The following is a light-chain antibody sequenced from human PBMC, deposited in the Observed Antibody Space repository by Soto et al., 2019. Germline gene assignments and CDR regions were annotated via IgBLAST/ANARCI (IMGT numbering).Light chain of an antibody. J-gene: IGKJ3*01. CDR2: GAS. CDR3: QQYGSSPCT. CDR1: QSVSSNY. V-gene: IGKV3-20*01. Sequence: EIVLTQSPGTLSLSPGERATLSCRASQSVSSNYLAWYQQKHGQAPRLLIYGASSSATGIPDRFSGSASGTDFTLTISRLEPEDFAVYYCQQYGSSPCTFGPGTKVDI.